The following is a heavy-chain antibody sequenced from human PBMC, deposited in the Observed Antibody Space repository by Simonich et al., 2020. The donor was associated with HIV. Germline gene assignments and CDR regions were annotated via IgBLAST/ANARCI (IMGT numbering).Heavy chain of an antibody. J-gene: IGHJ4*02. D-gene: IGHD3-22*01. Sequence: EVQLVESGGGLVNPGGSLRLSCAASGFTFTTTWMSWVRQAHGKGLEWVGRIKRKATGGTTDYAAPVKGRFTISRDDSGNTLYLQMNSLKTEDTAIYYCTTTFFSDSSGSYWGQGTLVIVSS. V-gene: IGHV3-15*01. CDR2: IKRKATGGTT. CDR3: TTTFFSDSSGSY. CDR1: GFTFTTTW.